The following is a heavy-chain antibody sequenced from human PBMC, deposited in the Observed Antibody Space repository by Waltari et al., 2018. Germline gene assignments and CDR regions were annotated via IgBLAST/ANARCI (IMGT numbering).Heavy chain of an antibody. CDR2: INHSGST. CDR3: AGSSYGDYYYYGMDV. J-gene: IGHJ6*02. CDR1: GGSFSGYY. D-gene: IGHD4-17*01. Sequence: QVQLQQWGAGLLKPSETLSLTCAVYGGSFSGYYWSWIRQPPGKGLEWIGEINHSGSTNYNPSLKSRVTISVDTSKNQFSLKLSSVTAADTAVYYCAGSSYGDYYYYGMDVWGQGTTVTVSS. V-gene: IGHV4-34*01.